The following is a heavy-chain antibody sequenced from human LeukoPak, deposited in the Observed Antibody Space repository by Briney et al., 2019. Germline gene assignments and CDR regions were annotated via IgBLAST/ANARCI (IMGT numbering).Heavy chain of an antibody. J-gene: IGHJ4*02. CDR2: INGDESYT. CDR3: VRDSSGSY. Sequence: AGGSLRLSCAASGFTFSSYWMHWVRQAPGKGLVWVSRINGDESYTSYADSVKGRFTISRDNAKNTLYLQMNSLRAEDTAVYYCVRDSSGSYWGQGALVTVSS. V-gene: IGHV3-74*01. D-gene: IGHD3-22*01. CDR1: GFTFSSYW.